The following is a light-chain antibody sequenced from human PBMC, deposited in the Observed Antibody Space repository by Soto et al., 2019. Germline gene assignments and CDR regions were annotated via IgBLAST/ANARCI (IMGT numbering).Light chain of an antibody. J-gene: IGKJ4*01. CDR2: GAS. CDR1: QSVTSSS. CDR3: HQYGSSPLT. V-gene: IGKV3-20*01. Sequence: ESVLTQSPGTLSLYPGERATLSCRASQSVTSSSLAWYQQKPGQAPRLLVYGASRRATGIPDRFSGSGSGTDFTLTISRLEPQDFAMYYCHQYGSSPLTFGGGTKVEIK.